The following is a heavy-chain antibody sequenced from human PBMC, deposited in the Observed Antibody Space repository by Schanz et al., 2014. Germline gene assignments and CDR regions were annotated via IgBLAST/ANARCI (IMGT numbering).Heavy chain of an antibody. J-gene: IGHJ3*01. CDR2: TSTDGNKT. V-gene: IGHV3-30*04. CDR3: TRDSGALINNNDALDV. Sequence: QVQLVESGGCVVQPWTSLRLSCAASGFTFRGYSMHWVRQAPGQGLEKVEVTSTDGNKTYYAASVRGRFTISRDNSKSTVYIQMNSLRSEETAVYYCTRDSGALINNNDALDVWGQGTMVSVSS. D-gene: IGHD3-16*01. CDR1: GFTFRGYS.